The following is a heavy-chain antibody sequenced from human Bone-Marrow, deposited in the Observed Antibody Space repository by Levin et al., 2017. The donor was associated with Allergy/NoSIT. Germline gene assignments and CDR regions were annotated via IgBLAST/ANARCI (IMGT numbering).Heavy chain of an antibody. J-gene: IGHJ5*02. CDR2: ISWNDDE. D-gene: IGHD2-21*01. Sequence: SGPTLVKPTQTLTLTCTFSGFSLNTYGVRVGWIRQPPGKALEWLAIISWNDDEHYSPSLESRLTITKDTSKNQVVLTMTNMDPVDTATYYCSRRQGQSVDWFDPWGQGILVTVSP. CDR3: SRRQGQSVDWFDP. V-gene: IGHV2-5*01. CDR1: GFSLNTYGVR.